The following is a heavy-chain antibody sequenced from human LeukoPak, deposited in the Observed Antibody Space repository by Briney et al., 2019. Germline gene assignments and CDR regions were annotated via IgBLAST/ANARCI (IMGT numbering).Heavy chain of an antibody. CDR2: IYYSGST. V-gene: IGHV4-39*01. D-gene: IGHD5-18*01. CDR3: ARHSRIQLWLSNWFDP. CDR1: GGSISNSSYY. J-gene: IGHJ5*02. Sequence: SETLSLTCTVSGGSISNSSYYWGWIRQPPGKGLEWIGSIYYSGSTYYNPSLKSRVTISVDTSKNQFSLKLSSVTAADTAVYYCARHSRIQLWLSNWFDPWGQGTLVTVSS.